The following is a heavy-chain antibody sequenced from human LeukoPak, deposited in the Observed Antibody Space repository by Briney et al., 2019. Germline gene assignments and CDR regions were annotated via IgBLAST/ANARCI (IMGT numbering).Heavy chain of an antibody. CDR1: GGSFSGYY. D-gene: IGHD1-26*01. V-gene: IGHV4-34*01. Sequence: SGTLSLTCAVYGGSFSGYYWSWIRQPPGKGLEWIGEINHSGSTNYNPSLKSRVTISVDTSKNQFSLKLSSVTAADTAVYYCARAYSGSYYVVDYWGQGTLVTVSS. J-gene: IGHJ4*02. CDR2: INHSGST. CDR3: ARAYSGSYYVVDY.